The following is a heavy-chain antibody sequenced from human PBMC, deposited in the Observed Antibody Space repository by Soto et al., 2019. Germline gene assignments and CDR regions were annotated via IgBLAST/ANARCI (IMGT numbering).Heavy chain of an antibody. Sequence: SVKVSCKASGCTFSSYAISWVRQAPGQGLEWMGGIIPIFGTANYAQKFQGRVTITADESTSTAYMELSSLRSEDTAVYYCARGDGYYDSSGPDYWGQGTLVTVSS. V-gene: IGHV1-69*13. CDR1: GCTFSSYA. D-gene: IGHD3-22*01. J-gene: IGHJ4*02. CDR2: IIPIFGTA. CDR3: ARGDGYYDSSGPDY.